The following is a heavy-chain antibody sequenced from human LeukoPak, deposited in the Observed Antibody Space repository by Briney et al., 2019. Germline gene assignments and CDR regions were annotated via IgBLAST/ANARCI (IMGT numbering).Heavy chain of an antibody. CDR2: IKKKTDGGTP. CDR3: SVAFYYDGSGYTYFQY. V-gene: IGHV3-15*01. J-gene: IGHJ4*02. CDR1: GITLSNAL. D-gene: IGHD3-22*01. Sequence: PGGSLRLSCAASGITLSNALMTWVRQAPGKGLEWVGRIKKKTDGGTPDYAAPVKGRFTISRDDSLNTLYLRMNNLKTEDTAVYYCSVAFYYDGSGYTYFQYWGQGALVTVSS.